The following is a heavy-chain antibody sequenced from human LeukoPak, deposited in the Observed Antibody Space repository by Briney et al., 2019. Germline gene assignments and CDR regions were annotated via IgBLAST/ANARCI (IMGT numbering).Heavy chain of an antibody. CDR1: GYTFSRYW. V-gene: IGHV3-74*01. D-gene: IGHD3-10*01. J-gene: IGHJ4*02. CDR3: TTGTFGARDS. CDR2: INEDGSST. Sequence: GGSLRLSCAASGYTFSRYWMHWVRQGPGKGLVWVSRINEDGSSTSYAESVRGRFTISRDNAKNTLYLQMNSLRAEDAAVYYCTTGTFGARDSWGQGTLVTVSS.